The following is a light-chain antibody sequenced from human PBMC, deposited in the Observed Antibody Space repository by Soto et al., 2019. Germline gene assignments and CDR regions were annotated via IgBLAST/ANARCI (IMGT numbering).Light chain of an antibody. V-gene: IGLV2-14*03. CDR1: TSDVGNYDY. CDR2: DVS. CDR3: SSYAASTTLV. Sequence: QSALTQPASVSGSPGQSITISCTGTTSDVGNYDYVSWFQQHPGKAPKLIIYDVSHWPSGVSKRFSGSKSGNTASLTISGLQAEDEADYYCSSYAASTTLVFGRGTKLTVL. J-gene: IGLJ3*02.